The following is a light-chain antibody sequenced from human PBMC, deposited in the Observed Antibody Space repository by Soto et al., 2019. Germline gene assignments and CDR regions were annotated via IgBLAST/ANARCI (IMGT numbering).Light chain of an antibody. CDR2: GAS. CDR3: QESYSFLWGT. CDR1: QSIDTS. Sequence: DIQMTQSPSSLSAFVGGRVTITCRTSQSIDTSLNWYQQKPGKAPKVLIYGASTLRSGVPLRFSGSGSGTDFTLTISSLEPEDFATYYCQESYSFLWGTCGQGTKVDIK. V-gene: IGKV1-39*01. J-gene: IGKJ1*01.